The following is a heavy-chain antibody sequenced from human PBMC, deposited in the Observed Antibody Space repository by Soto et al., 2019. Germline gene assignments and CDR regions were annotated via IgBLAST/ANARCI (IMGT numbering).Heavy chain of an antibody. Sequence: ASVKVSCKASGGTFSSYAISWVRQAPGQGLEWMGGIIPIFGTANYAQKFQGRVTITADESTSTAYMELSSLRSEDTAVYYCARGIWPGSYYNADFWGQGTLVTVSS. CDR3: ARGIWPGSYYNADF. J-gene: IGHJ4*02. V-gene: IGHV1-69*13. D-gene: IGHD3-10*01. CDR2: IIPIFGTA. CDR1: GGTFSSYA.